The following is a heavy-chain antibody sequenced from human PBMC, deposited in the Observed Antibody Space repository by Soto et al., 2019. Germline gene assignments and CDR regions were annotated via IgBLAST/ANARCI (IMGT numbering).Heavy chain of an antibody. Sequence: QVQLVQSGAEVKKPGSSVKVSCKASGGTFSSYAISWVRQAPGQGLEWMGGIIPIFGTAKYAKKFQGRGTITADESTSTAYMELSSLRSEYTAVYYCERALVGASLVGGGYYGMDVWGQGTTVTVSS. D-gene: IGHD1-26*01. V-gene: IGHV1-69*01. CDR2: IIPIFGTA. J-gene: IGHJ6*02. CDR3: ERALVGASLVGGGYYGMDV. CDR1: GGTFSSYA.